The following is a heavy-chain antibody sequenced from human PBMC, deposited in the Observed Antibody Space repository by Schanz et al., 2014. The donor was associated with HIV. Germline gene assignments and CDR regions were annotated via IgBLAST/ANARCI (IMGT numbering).Heavy chain of an antibody. V-gene: IGHV3-72*01. D-gene: IGHD5-18*01. CDR2: SRVKSDSYAT. J-gene: IGHJ6*02. CDR3: RGYRFYYGVDF. Sequence: EVQLLESGGGLEQPGGSLRLSCAASGSTFSSYWMHWVRQAPGKGLVWVARSRVKSDSYATEYAASVTGRFTISRDDSKNSVYLQMNSLNIEDTAVYYCRGYRFYYGVDFWGQGTTVTVS. CDR1: GSTFSSYW.